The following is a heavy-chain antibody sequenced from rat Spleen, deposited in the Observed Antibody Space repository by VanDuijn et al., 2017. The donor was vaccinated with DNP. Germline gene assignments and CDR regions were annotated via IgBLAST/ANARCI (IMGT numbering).Heavy chain of an antibody. Sequence: EVQLQESGPGLVKPSQSLSLTCSVTGYSITSNFRWSWIRKFPGNKLEWMGYINGAGNTNYNPSLKSRISITRDTSKNQFFLQVNSVTTEDSATYYCAIQLGVFDYWGQGVLVTVSP. CDR1: GYSITSNFR. J-gene: IGHJ2*01. D-gene: IGHD5-1*01. V-gene: IGHV3-3*01. CDR2: INGAGNT. CDR3: AIQLGVFDY.